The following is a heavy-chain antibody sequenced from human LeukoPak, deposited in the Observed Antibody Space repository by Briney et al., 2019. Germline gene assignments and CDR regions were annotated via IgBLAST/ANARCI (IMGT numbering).Heavy chain of an antibody. CDR1: GGTFSSYA. V-gene: IGHV1-69*04. CDR3: ARVGFSPAATMDY. J-gene: IGHJ4*02. Sequence: GASVKVSCKASGGTFSSYAISWVRQAPGQGLEWMGRIIPILCIANYAQKFQGRVTITADKSTSTAYMELSSLRSEDTAVYYCARVGFSPAATMDYWGQGTLVTVSS. CDR2: IIPILCIA. D-gene: IGHD2-2*01.